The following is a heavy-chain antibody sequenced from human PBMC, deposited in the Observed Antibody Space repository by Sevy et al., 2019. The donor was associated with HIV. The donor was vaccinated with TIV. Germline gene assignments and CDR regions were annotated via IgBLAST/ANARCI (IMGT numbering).Heavy chain of an antibody. Sequence: SETLSLTCAVHDGSFSGYYWNWIRQLPGKGLEWIGEINESGITYYNPSLKSRVTISVDTSKKQFSLKLNSVTAADTAVYFWLQSPPVVVVPGAPSWFDPWGQGTLVTVSS. CDR3: LQSPPVVVVPGAPSWFDP. V-gene: IGHV4-34*01. CDR1: DGSFSGYY. D-gene: IGHD2-2*01. J-gene: IGHJ5*02. CDR2: INESGIT.